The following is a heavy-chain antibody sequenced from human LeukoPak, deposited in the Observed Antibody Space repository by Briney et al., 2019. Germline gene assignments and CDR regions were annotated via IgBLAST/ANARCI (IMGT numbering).Heavy chain of an antibody. CDR3: ARRVAYHFDY. CDR2: INWNGGST. Sequence: GSLRLSCAASGFTFSSYEMHWVRQAPGKGLEWVSGINWNGGSTGYADSVKGRFTISRDNAKNSLYLQMNSLRAEDTALYYCARRVAYHFDYWGQGTLVTVSS. D-gene: IGHD2-2*01. J-gene: IGHJ4*02. V-gene: IGHV3-20*04. CDR1: GFTFSSYE.